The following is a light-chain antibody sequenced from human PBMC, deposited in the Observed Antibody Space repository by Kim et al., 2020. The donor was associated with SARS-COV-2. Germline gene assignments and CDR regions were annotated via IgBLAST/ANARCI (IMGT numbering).Light chain of an antibody. CDR2: DVS. CDR3: TSYTGTSWV. V-gene: IGLV2-14*03. CDR1: SGDVGIYNY. Sequence: PGQSITISCTGTSGDVGIYNYVSWYQQHPDKAPKLLCYDVSSRPSGVSNRFSGSKSDNTASLTISGLQAEDEADYYCTSYTGTSWVFGGGTQLTVL. J-gene: IGLJ3*02.